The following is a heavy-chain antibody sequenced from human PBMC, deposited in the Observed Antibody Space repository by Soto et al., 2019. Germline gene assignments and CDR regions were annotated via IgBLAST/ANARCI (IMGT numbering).Heavy chain of an antibody. Sequence: ASVKVSCKASGYTFTGYYIHWVRQAPGQGLEWLGWIDPNSGGTKYAQKFQGRVTVTREPSITTAFMELDSLTSDDTAVYYCARSSGSYSDFDFWGQGTLVTVSS. CDR2: IDPNSGGT. V-gene: IGHV1-2*02. CDR3: ARSSGSYSDFDF. D-gene: IGHD1-26*01. J-gene: IGHJ4*02. CDR1: GYTFTGYY.